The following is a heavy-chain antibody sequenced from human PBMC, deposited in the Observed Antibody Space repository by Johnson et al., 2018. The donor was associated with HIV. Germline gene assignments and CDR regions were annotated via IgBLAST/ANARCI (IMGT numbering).Heavy chain of an antibody. Sequence: QVKLVESGGGVVQPGKSLTLSCVASGLSFSNFGIHWVRQAPGKGPEWVAVISFDGNLKKYADSVKGRFTISRDNSKNSLHLQMNSLRAEDTAVYYCARNPDIVWYYYDSSGYVFDIWGQGTMVTVSS. CDR2: ISFDGNLK. CDR3: ARNPDIVWYYYDSSGYVFDI. J-gene: IGHJ3*02. V-gene: IGHV3-33*08. CDR1: GLSFSNFG. D-gene: IGHD3-22*01.